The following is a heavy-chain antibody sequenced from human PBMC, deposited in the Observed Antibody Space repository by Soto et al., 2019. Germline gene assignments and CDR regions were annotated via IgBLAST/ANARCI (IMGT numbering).Heavy chain of an antibody. V-gene: IGHV3-23*01. Sequence: GGSLRLSCAASGFTFSSYAMSWVRQAPGKGLEWVSAISGSGGSTYYADSVKGRFTISRDNSRNTLYLQMNSLRAEDTAVYYCAKDGVPYSSGWYTFDYWGQGTLVTVSS. D-gene: IGHD6-19*01. CDR1: GFTFSSYA. CDR3: AKDGVPYSSGWYTFDY. CDR2: ISGSGGST. J-gene: IGHJ4*02.